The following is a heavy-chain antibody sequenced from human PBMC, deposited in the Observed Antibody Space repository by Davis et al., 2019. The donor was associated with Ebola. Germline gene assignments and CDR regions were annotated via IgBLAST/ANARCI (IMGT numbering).Heavy chain of an antibody. J-gene: IGHJ6*02. CDR2: IYPGDSDT. CDR1: GYSFTSYW. V-gene: IGHV5-51*01. CDR3: ARLRLRDSYYYGMDV. Sequence: GGSLRLSCKGSGYSFTSYWIGWVRQVPGKGLEWMGIIYPGDSDTRYSPSFQGQVTISADKSISTAYLQWSSLKASDTAMYYCARLRLRDSYYYGMDVWGQGTTVTVSS. D-gene: IGHD4-17*01.